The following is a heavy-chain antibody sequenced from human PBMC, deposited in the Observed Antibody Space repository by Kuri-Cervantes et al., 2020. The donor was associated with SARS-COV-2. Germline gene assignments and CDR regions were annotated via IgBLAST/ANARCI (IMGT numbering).Heavy chain of an antibody. CDR1: GYTFTSYG. J-gene: IGHJ4*02. Sequence: ASVKVSCKASGYTFTSYGISWVRQAPGQGLEWMGWISAYNGNTNYAQKLQGRVTMTTDTSTSTAYMELRSLRSEDTAVYYCARTDLMLTAPDYWGQGTLVTVSS. V-gene: IGHV1-18*01. CDR3: ARTDLMLTAPDY. CDR2: ISAYNGNT. D-gene: IGHD1-14*01.